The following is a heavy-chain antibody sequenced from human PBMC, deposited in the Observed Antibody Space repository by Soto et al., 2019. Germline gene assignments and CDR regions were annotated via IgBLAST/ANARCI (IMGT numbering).Heavy chain of an antibody. Sequence: SETLSLTCTVSGGSISSGGYYWSWIRQHPGKGLEWIGYIYYSGSTYYNSSLKSRVTVSVDTSKNQLSLRLSSVTAADTAVYYCASYYYSSGWHLDYWGQGTLVTVSS. J-gene: IGHJ4*02. CDR1: GGSISSGGYY. V-gene: IGHV4-31*03. CDR3: ASYYYSSGWHLDY. D-gene: IGHD6-19*01. CDR2: IYYSGST.